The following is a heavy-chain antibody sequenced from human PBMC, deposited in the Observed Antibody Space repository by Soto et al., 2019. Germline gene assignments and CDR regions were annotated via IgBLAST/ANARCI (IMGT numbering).Heavy chain of an antibody. D-gene: IGHD6-6*01. CDR3: ARTKGIAARNYYYYYGMDV. CDR2: IIPIFGTA. CDR1: GGTFSSYA. Sequence: SVKVSCKASGGTFSSYAISWVRQAPGQGLEWMGGIIPIFGTANYAQKFQGRVTITADESTSTAYMELSSLRSEDTAVYYCARTKGIAARNYYYYYGMDVWGQGTTVTVS. J-gene: IGHJ6*02. V-gene: IGHV1-69*13.